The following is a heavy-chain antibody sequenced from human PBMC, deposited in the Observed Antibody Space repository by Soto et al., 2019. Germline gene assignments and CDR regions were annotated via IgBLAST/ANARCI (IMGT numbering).Heavy chain of an antibody. CDR1: GDSVSSISAA. Sequence: PSQTLSLTCAISGDSVSSISAAWTWIRQSPSRGLEWLGRTYYRSEWKNDYAVSVKSRIDIKADTSRNQFSLQLRSVTPEDTAVFYCAREAWATLPNEFSNGREVWGQGTPVTVSS. CDR2: TYYRSEWKN. J-gene: IGHJ6*02. CDR3: AREAWATLPNEFSNGREV. D-gene: IGHD1-1*01. V-gene: IGHV6-1*01.